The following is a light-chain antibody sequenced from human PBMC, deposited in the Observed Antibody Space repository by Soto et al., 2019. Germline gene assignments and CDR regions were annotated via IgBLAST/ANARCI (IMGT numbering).Light chain of an antibody. J-gene: IGLJ3*02. CDR1: KLGDKY. V-gene: IGLV3-1*01. CDR3: QVWDTSVV. Sequence: SYELTQPPSVSVSPGQTASITCSGDKLGDKYVCWYQQKSGQSPVLVIYQDSTRPSGIPERFSGSNSGNTATLTISGTQAMDEADYYCQVWDTSVVFGGGTKLTVL. CDR2: QDS.